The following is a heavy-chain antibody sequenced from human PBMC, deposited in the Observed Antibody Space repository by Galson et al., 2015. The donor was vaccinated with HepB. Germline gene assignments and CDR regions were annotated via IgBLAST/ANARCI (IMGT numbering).Heavy chain of an antibody. Sequence: SLRLSCAASGFNFGSYGMHWVRQAPGKGLEWVAVTWYDGTDKKYAESVKGRFTISRDNSKNTLYLQMNSVRVEDTAVYYCVKDRGMGSAWHVPEHWGQGALVTVSS. D-gene: IGHD3-10*02. CDR1: GFNFGSYG. CDR3: VKDRGMGSAWHVPEH. V-gene: IGHV3-33*06. J-gene: IGHJ4*02. CDR2: TWYDGTDK.